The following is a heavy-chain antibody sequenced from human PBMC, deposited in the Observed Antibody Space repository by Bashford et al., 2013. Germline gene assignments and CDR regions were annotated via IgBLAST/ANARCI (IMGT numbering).Heavy chain of an antibody. CDR3: ARSAGYCSGGSCYSGEDV. Sequence: WVRQAPGQGLEWMGWISAYNGNTNYAQKLQGRVTMTTDTSTSTAYMELRSLRSDDTAVYYCARSAGYCSGGSCYSGEDVWGQGTTVTVSS. CDR2: ISAYNGNT. D-gene: IGHD2-15*01. J-gene: IGHJ6*02. V-gene: IGHV1-18*01.